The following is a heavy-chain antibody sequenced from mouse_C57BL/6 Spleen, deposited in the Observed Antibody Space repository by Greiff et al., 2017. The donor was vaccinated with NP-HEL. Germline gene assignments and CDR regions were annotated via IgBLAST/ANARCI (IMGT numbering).Heavy chain of an antibody. Sequence: QVQLQQSGAELVKPGASVKMSCKASGYTFTSYWITWVKQRPGQGLEWIGDIYPGSGSTNYNEKFKSKATLTVDTSSSTAYMQLSSLTSEDSAVYYCARSEYYGSSYDWYFDVWGTGTTVTVSS. CDR1: GYTFTSYW. J-gene: IGHJ1*03. CDR2: IYPGSGST. D-gene: IGHD1-1*01. V-gene: IGHV1-55*01. CDR3: ARSEYYGSSYDWYFDV.